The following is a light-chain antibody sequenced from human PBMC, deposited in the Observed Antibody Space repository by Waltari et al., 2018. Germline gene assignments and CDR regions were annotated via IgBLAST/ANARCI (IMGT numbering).Light chain of an antibody. CDR2: KDN. J-gene: IGLJ2*01. CDR1: TSNIGKNF. Sequence: QSVMTQPPSLSGTPGQTVTISCSGSTSNIGKNFVFWYQQLAGTAPKLLIYKDNQRPSGVPDRFSGSKAGTSASLAISGLQYDDEADYYCAAWDDSDGGRVVFGGGTTLTVL. V-gene: IGLV1-47*01. CDR3: AAWDDSDGGRVV.